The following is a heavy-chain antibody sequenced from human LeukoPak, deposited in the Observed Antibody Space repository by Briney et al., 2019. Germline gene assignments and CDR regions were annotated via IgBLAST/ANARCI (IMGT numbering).Heavy chain of an antibody. CDR3: ASARSYYYYGMDV. V-gene: IGHV4-39*01. J-gene: IGHJ6*02. CDR1: GGSISGYY. Sequence: SETLSLTCTVSGGSISGYYWSWIRQPPGKGLEWIGSIYYSGSTYYNPSLKSRVTISVDTSKNQFSLKLSSVTAADTAVYYCASARSYYYYGMDVWGQGTTVTVSS. CDR2: IYYSGST.